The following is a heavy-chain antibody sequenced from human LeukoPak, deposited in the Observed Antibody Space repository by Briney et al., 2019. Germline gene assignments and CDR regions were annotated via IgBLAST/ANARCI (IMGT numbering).Heavy chain of an antibody. CDR3: ARDRGIAHCGGDCYAGAFDI. Sequence: ASVKVSSKASEYTFTGYYIHWVRQAPGQGLEWMGWINPNSGGTNYAQKFQGRVTMTRDTSISTAYMELSRLRSDDTAVYYCARDRGIAHCGGDCYAGAFDIWGQGTMVTVSS. V-gene: IGHV1-2*02. J-gene: IGHJ3*02. D-gene: IGHD2-21*01. CDR2: INPNSGGT. CDR1: EYTFTGYY.